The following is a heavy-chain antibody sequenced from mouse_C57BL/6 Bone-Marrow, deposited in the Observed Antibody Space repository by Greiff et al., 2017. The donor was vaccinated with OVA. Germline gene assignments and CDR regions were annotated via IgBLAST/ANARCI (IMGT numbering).Heavy chain of an antibody. CDR1: GYTFTSYW. CDR2: IHPNSGST. J-gene: IGHJ4*01. Sequence: QVQLQQPGAELVKPGASVKLSCKASGYTFTSYWMHWVKQRPGQGLEWIGMIHPNSGSTNYNEKFKSKATLTVDKSSSTAYMQLSSLTSEDSAVYYCATVFITTVVEAMDYWGQGTSVTVSS. V-gene: IGHV1-64*01. CDR3: ATVFITTVVEAMDY. D-gene: IGHD1-1*01.